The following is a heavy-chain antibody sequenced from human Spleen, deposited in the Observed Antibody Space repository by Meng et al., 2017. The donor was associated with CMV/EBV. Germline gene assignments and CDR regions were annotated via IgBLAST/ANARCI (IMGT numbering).Heavy chain of an antibody. J-gene: IGHJ4*02. CDR1: GYSFSSYW. Sequence: GESLKISCQGSGYSFSSYWIGWVRQMPGKGLEWMGVIYPGDSDIKYSPSFQGQVTISADKSISTAYLQWSSLKASDTAMYYCARQGLNNYYDSSGYYSDYWGQGTLVTVSS. V-gene: IGHV5-51*01. CDR3: ARQGLNNYYDSSGYYSDY. CDR2: IYPGDSDI. D-gene: IGHD3-22*01.